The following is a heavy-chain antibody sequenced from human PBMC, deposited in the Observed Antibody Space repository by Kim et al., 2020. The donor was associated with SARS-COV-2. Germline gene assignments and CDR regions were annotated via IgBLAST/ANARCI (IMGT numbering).Heavy chain of an antibody. J-gene: IGHJ4*02. CDR1: GGSISSYY. Sequence: SETLSLTCTVPGGSISSYYWSWIRQPPGKGLEWLGYVHYSGSTNYNPSLKSRVTISVDTSKNQVSLKLSSVTAADTAVYYCARGSGWYFYWGQGTLVTVS. CDR2: VHYSGST. V-gene: IGHV4-59*01. D-gene: IGHD6-19*01. CDR3: ARGSGWYFY.